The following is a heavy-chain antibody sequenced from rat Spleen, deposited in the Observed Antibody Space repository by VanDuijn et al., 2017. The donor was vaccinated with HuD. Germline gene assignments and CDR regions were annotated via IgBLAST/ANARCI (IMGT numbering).Heavy chain of an antibody. Sequence: EVQLVESGGGLVQPGRSLKLSCVASGFTFNNYWMTWIRQAPTKGLEWVASISPSGGSTFYRDSVKGRFTFSRDNAKSTLNLQMDSLRSEDTATYYCARRASYDGYSNYFDYWGQGVMVTVSS. V-gene: IGHV5-31*01. CDR2: ISPSGGST. D-gene: IGHD1-12*03. CDR1: GFTFNNYW. J-gene: IGHJ2*01. CDR3: ARRASYDGYSNYFDY.